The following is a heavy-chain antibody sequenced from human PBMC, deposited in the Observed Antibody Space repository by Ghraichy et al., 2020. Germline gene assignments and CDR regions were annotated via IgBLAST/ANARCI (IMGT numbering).Heavy chain of an antibody. J-gene: IGHJ4*02. V-gene: IGHV3-7*01. Sequence: LSLTCAASGFTFSSYWMSWVRQAPGKGLEWVANIKQDGSEKYYVDSVKGRFTISRDNAKNSLYLQMNSLRAEDTAVYYCARDYYDSSGYSTSWGYWGQGTLVTVSS. D-gene: IGHD3-22*01. CDR1: GFTFSSYW. CDR3: ARDYYDSSGYSTSWGY. CDR2: IKQDGSEK.